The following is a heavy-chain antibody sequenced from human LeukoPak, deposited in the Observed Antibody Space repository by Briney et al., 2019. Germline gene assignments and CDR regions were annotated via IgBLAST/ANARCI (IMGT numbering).Heavy chain of an antibody. CDR3: ARGRIRFTIFGVARDAFDI. J-gene: IGHJ3*02. D-gene: IGHD3-3*01. V-gene: IGHV4-34*01. Sequence: SETLSLTCAVYGGSFSGYYWSWIRQPPGKGLEWIGEINHSGSTNYNPSLKSRVTISVYTSKNQFSLKLSSATAADTAVYYCARGRIRFTIFGVARDAFDIWGQGTMVTVSS. CDR1: GGSFSGYY. CDR2: INHSGST.